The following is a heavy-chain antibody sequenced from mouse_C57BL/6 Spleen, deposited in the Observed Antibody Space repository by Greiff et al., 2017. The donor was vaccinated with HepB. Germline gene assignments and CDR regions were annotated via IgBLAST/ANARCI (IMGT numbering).Heavy chain of an antibody. D-gene: IGHD2-1*01. V-gene: IGHV1-15*01. CDR3: TRKGVYYGNYVGFAY. J-gene: IGHJ3*01. Sequence: QVHVKQSGAELVRPGASVTLSCKASGYTFTDYEMHWVKQTPVHGLEWIGAIDPETGGTAYNQKFKGKAILTADKSSSTAYMELRSLTSEDSAVYYCTRKGVYYGNYVGFAYWGQGTLVTVSA. CDR2: IDPETGGT. CDR1: GYTFTDYE.